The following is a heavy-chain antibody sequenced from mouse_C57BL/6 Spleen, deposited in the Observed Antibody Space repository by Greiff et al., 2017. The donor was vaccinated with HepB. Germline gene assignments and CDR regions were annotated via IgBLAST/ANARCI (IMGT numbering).Heavy chain of an antibody. CDR2: ISSGGDYI. CDR1: GFNFSSYA. Sequence: EVKVVESGEGLVKPGGSLKLSCAASGFNFSSYAMSWVRQTPEKRLEWVAYISSGGDYIYYADTVKGRFTISRDNARNTLYLQMSSLKSEDTAMYYCTREAYWYFDVWGTGTTVTVSS. J-gene: IGHJ1*03. CDR3: TREAYWYFDV. V-gene: IGHV5-9-1*02.